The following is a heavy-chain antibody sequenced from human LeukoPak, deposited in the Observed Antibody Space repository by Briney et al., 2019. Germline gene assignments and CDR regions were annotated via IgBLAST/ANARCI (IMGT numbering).Heavy chain of an antibody. V-gene: IGHV4-39*01. Sequence: PSETLSLTYTVTGGSISSSSYYWGWIRQPPGKGLECIGSIYYSGSTYYNPSLKSRVTISVDTSKNQFSLKLSSVTAADTAVYYCAGSSGYYPNWFDPWGQGTLVTVSS. D-gene: IGHD3-22*01. CDR1: GGSISSSSYY. CDR2: IYYSGST. J-gene: IGHJ5*02. CDR3: AGSSGYYPNWFDP.